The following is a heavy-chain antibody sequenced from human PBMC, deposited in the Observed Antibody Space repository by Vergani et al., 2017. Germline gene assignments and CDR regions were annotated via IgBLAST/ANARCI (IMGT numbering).Heavy chain of an antibody. D-gene: IGHD1-26*01. CDR1: GFTFSSYW. Sequence: EVQLVESGGGLVQPGGSLRLSCAASGFTFSSYWMSWARQAPGKGLEWVANIKQDGSEKYYVDSVKGRFTISRDNAKNSLYLQMNSLRAEDTAVYYCAREKPAAGSGSYYPDYWGQGTLVTVSS. CDR3: AREKPAAGSGSYYPDY. V-gene: IGHV3-7*01. CDR2: IKQDGSEK. J-gene: IGHJ4*02.